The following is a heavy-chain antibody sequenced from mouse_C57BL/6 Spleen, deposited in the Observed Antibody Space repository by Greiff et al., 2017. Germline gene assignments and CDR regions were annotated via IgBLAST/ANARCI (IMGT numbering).Heavy chain of an antibody. CDR2: IDPENGDT. Sequence: VQLKESGAELVRPGASVKLSCTASGFNIKDDYMHWVKQRPEQGLEWIGWIDPENGDTDYASKFQGKATLTADTSSNTADLQRSSLTSEDTAVYYCTSTVVAKGFAYWGQGTLVTVSA. J-gene: IGHJ3*01. CDR1: GFNIKDDY. V-gene: IGHV14-4*01. D-gene: IGHD1-1*01. CDR3: TSTVVAKGFAY.